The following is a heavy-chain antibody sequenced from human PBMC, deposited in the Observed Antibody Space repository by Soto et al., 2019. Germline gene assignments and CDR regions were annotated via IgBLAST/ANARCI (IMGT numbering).Heavy chain of an antibody. J-gene: IGHJ6*02. CDR1: GFTFSSYS. CDR3: ARAYCTSTSCSLYYHYYGMDV. Sequence: EVQLVESGGGLVKPGGSLRLSCAASGFTFSSYSMNWVRQAPGKGLEWVSSISSSSSYIYYADSVKGRFTISRDNAKNSLYTQMNSLRAENTAVYYCARAYCTSTSCSLYYHYYGMDVWGQGTTVTVSS. D-gene: IGHD2-2*01. V-gene: IGHV3-21*01. CDR2: ISSSSSYI.